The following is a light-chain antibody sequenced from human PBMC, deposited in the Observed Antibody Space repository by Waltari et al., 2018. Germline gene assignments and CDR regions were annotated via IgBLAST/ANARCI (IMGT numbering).Light chain of an antibody. CDR3: ATWDSSLSVGI. Sequence: QSVLTQPPSVSAAPGQKVTISCPGSSSNLGNNYVSWYQQLPGTAPKLLISETNKRPSGIPDRFSGSKSVTSATLDITGLQTGDEAVYYCATWDSSLSVGIFGGGTKVTVL. J-gene: IGLJ2*01. V-gene: IGLV1-51*02. CDR1: SSNLGNNY. CDR2: ETN.